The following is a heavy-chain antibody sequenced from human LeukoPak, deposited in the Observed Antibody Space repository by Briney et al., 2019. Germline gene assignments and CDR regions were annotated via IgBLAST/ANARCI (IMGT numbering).Heavy chain of an antibody. Sequence: NSSETLSLTCTVSGGSISSSSYYWGWIRQPPGKGLEWIGSIYYSGSTYYNPSLKSRVTISVDTSKNQFSLKLSSVTAADTAVYYCASAASRYYYGRQAAAAPDYWGQGTLVTVSS. CDR1: GGSISSSSYY. D-gene: IGHD6-13*01. CDR3: ASAASRYYYGRQAAAAPDY. V-gene: IGHV4-39*01. CDR2: IYYSGST. J-gene: IGHJ4*02.